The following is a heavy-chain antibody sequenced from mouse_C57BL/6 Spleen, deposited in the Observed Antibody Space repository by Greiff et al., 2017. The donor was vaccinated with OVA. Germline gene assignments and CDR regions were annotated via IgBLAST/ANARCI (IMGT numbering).Heavy chain of an antibody. CDR1: GYTFTSYW. J-gene: IGHJ4*01. Sequence: QVQLQQSGTELVKPGASVKLSCKASGYTFTSYWMHWVKQRPGQGLEWIGNINPSNGGTNYNEKFKSKATLTVDKSSSTAYMQLSSLTSEDSAVYYCARWPAYYSTSMDYWGQGTSVTVSS. CDR3: ARWPAYYSTSMDY. V-gene: IGHV1-53*01. D-gene: IGHD2-5*01. CDR2: INPSNGGT.